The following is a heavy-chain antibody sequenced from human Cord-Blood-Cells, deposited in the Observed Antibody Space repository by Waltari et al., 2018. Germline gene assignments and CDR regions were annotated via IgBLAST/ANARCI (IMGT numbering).Heavy chain of an antibody. CDR2: INHSGST. CDR1: GGSFSGYY. CDR3: ARGGGRMRGTDAFDI. V-gene: IGHV4-34*01. Sequence: QVQLQQWAAGLLKPSETLSPTCAVYGGSFSGYYWSSIRQPPGKELERTGEINHSGSTNYNPSLKSRVTISVDTSKNQFSLKLSSVTAADTAVYYCARGGGRMRGTDAFDIWGQGTMVTDSS. J-gene: IGHJ3*02. D-gene: IGHD3-10*01.